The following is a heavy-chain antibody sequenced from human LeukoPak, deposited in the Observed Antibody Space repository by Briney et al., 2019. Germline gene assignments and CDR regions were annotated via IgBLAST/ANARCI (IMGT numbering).Heavy chain of an antibody. CDR1: GFTFSSYS. J-gene: IGHJ4*02. CDR2: ITYSGEYT. Sequence: PGGSLRLSCAASGFTFSSYSMSWVRQAPGKGLEWVSAITYSGEYTDYADSVKGRFTISRDNSKNTLYLQMSSLRADDTAVYFCAKRPSGTSGYFDSWGQGTLVTVSS. CDR3: AKRPSGTSGYFDS. V-gene: IGHV3-23*01. D-gene: IGHD6-25*01.